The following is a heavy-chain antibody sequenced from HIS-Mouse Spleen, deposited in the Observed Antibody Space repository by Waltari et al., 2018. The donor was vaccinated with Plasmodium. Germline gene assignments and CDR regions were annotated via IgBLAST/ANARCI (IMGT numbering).Heavy chain of an antibody. V-gene: IGHV3-21*01. CDR1: GFTFSSYS. CDR2: MSSSSSYI. D-gene: IGHD6-13*01. J-gene: IGHJ2*01. Sequence: EVQLVESGGGLVKPGGSLRLSCAASGFTFSSYSMNWVRQAPGKGLAWVSSMSSSSSYIYYADSVKGRFTISRDNAKNSLYLQMNSLRAEDTAVYYCASSWYWYFDLWGRGTLVTVSS. CDR3: ASSWYWYFDL.